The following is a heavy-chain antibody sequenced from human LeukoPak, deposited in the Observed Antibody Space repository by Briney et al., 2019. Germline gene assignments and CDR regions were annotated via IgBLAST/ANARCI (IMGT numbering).Heavy chain of an antibody. V-gene: IGHV4-34*01. J-gene: IGHJ4*02. D-gene: IGHD1-26*01. Sequence: SETLSLTCAVYGGSLSGYYWSWIRQPPGKGLEWIGEINHSGSTNYNPSLKSRVTISVDTSKNQFSLKLSSVTAADTAVYYCARGGWELPNDDYWGQGTLVTVSS. CDR1: GGSLSGYY. CDR2: INHSGST. CDR3: ARGGWELPNDDY.